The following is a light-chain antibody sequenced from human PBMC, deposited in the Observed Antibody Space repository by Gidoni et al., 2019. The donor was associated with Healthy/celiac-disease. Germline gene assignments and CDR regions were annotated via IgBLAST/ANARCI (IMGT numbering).Light chain of an antibody. CDR3: MQALQTPPWT. J-gene: IGKJ1*01. Sequence: DIVMTQSPLSLPVTPGEPASISCRSSQSLLHSNGYNYVDWYLQKPGQSPQLLIYLGSNRASGVPDRVSGSGSGTDFTLKISRVEAEDVGVYYCMQALQTPPWTFGQGTKVEIK. CDR1: QSLLHSNGYNY. CDR2: LGS. V-gene: IGKV2-28*01.